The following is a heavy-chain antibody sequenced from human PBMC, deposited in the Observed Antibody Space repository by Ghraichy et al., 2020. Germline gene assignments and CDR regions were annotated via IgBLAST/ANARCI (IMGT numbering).Heavy chain of an antibody. D-gene: IGHD6-13*01. Sequence: ASVKVSCKASGYTFTSYAMHWVRQAPGQRLEWMGWINAGNGNTKYSQKFQGRVTITRDTSASTAYMELSSLRSEDTAVYYCARDQVYYLDTEIAALPGGPYYYYGMDVWGQGTTVTVSS. CDR3: ARDQVYYLDTEIAALPGGPYYYYGMDV. CDR1: GYTFTSYA. V-gene: IGHV1-3*01. CDR2: INAGNGNT. J-gene: IGHJ6*02.